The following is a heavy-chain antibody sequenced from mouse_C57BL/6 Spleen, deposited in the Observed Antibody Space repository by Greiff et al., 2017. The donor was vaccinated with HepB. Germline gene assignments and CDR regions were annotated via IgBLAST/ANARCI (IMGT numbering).Heavy chain of an antibody. J-gene: IGHJ3*01. CDR3: ARDNDGAWFAY. CDR2: ISYDGSN. V-gene: IGHV3-6*01. Sequence: EVQLQESGPGLVKPSQSLSLTCSVTGYSITSGYYWNWIRQFPGNKLEWMGYISYDGSNNYNPSLKNRISITRDTSKNQFFLKLNSVTTEDTATYYCARDNDGAWFAYWGQGTLVTVSA. D-gene: IGHD2-12*01. CDR1: GYSITSGYY.